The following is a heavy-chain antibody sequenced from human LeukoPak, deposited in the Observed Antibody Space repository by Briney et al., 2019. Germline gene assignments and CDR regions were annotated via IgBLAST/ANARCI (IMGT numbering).Heavy chain of an antibody. D-gene: IGHD2-21*02. CDR3: AREGRCGGDCYYDY. CDR2: IWYDGSNK. J-gene: IGHJ4*02. V-gene: IGHV3-33*01. CDR1: GFTFSSYG. Sequence: GRSLRLSCAASGFTFSSYGMHWVRQAPGRGLEWVAVIWYDGSNKYYADSVKGRFTISRDNSKNTLYLQMNSLRAEDTAVYYCAREGRCGGDCYYDYWGQGTLVTVSS.